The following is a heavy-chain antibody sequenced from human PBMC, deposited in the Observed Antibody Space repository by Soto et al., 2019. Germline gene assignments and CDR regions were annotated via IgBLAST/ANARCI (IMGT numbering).Heavy chain of an antibody. CDR3: ASAHGGASSFDY. D-gene: IGHD3-16*01. V-gene: IGHV1-69*02. CDR2: IIPSPART. J-gene: IGHJ4*02. CDR1: GGTFSNSP. Sequence: QVQLVQSGAELRKPGSAVKLSCKASGGTFSNSPLSWVRQIPGQGPEWMGRIIPSPARTIYSRKFRGRVTSTADKSTEKVHMTLSSLTTEASGVFCGASAHGGASSFDYWGQGTRVTVCS.